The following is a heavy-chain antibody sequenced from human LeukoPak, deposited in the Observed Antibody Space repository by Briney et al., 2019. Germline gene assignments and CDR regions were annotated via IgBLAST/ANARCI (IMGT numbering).Heavy chain of an antibody. D-gene: IGHD1-26*01. CDR1: GYTFTSYY. J-gene: IGHJ3*02. V-gene: IGHV1-46*01. CDR3: ARYSGSYGAFDI. Sequence: ASVKVSCKASGYTFTSYYMHWVRQAPGQGLEWMGIINPSGGSTSYAQKFQGRVTMTRDTSMSTVYMELSSLRSEDTAVYYCARYSGSYGAFDIWGQGTMVTVSS. CDR2: INPSGGST.